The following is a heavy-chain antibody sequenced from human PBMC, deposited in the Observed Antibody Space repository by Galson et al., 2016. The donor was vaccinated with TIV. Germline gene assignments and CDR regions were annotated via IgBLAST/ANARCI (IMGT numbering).Heavy chain of an antibody. CDR2: IWHDGSIK. V-gene: IGHV3-33*01. D-gene: IGHD2-15*01. J-gene: IGHJ4*02. Sequence: SLRLSCAASGLMLSKYGVQWVRQAPGKGLEWVAMIWHDGSIKNYEDSVKGRFIISRDNSKNSVYLEMKSMRVEDTAVYYCARCAGKYYSDSSHYHDSWGQGTLVTVSS. CDR3: ARCAGKYYSDSSHYHDS. CDR1: GLMLSKYG.